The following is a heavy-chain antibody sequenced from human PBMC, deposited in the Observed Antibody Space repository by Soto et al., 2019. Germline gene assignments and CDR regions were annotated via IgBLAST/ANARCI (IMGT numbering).Heavy chain of an antibody. CDR3: ARDPSGFGPIRGSGYWVSYYGMDV. J-gene: IGHJ6*02. D-gene: IGHD3-3*01. Sequence: ASVKVSCKASGYTFTSYAMHWVRQAPGQRLEWMGWINAGNGNTKYSQKFQGRVTITRDTSASTAYMELGSLRSEDTAVYYCARDPSGFGPIRGSGYWVSYYGMDVWGQGTTVTVSS. CDR2: INAGNGNT. CDR1: GYTFTSYA. V-gene: IGHV1-3*01.